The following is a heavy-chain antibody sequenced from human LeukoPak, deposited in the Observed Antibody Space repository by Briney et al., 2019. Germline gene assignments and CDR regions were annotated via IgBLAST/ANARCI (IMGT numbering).Heavy chain of an antibody. V-gene: IGHV3-30*02. CDR1: GFTFSSYG. D-gene: IGHD3-10*01. CDR3: AKDYGSGSYYTLYY. CDR2: IRYDGSNK. Sequence: PGGSLRLSCAASGFTFSSYGMHWVRQAPGKGLEWVAFIRYDGSNKYYADSVKGRFTVSRDNSKNTLYLQMNSLRAEDTAVYYCAKDYGSGSYYTLYYWGQGTLVTVSS. J-gene: IGHJ4*02.